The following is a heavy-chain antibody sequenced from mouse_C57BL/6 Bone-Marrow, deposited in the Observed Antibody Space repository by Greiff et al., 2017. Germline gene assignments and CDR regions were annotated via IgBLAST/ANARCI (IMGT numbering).Heavy chain of an antibody. CDR3: ARDGYYVPWYFDV. CDR2: IYPGSGST. D-gene: IGHD2-3*01. Sequence: VKLQQPGAELAKPGASVKMSCKASGYTFTSYWITWVKQRPGQGLEWIGDIYPGSGSTNYNERFKSKATLTVDTSSSTAYMQLSSLTSEDSAVYYCARDGYYVPWYFDVWGTGTTVTVSS. CDR1: GYTFTSYW. V-gene: IGHV1-55*01. J-gene: IGHJ1*03.